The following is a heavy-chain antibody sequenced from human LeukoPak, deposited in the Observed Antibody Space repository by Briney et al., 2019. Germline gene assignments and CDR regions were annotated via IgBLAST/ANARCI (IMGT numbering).Heavy chain of an antibody. V-gene: IGHV3-30*18. D-gene: IGHD6-19*01. CDR1: GFTFSSYG. J-gene: IGHJ6*02. CDR2: ISYDGSNK. Sequence: GRSLRLSCAASGFTFSSYGMHWVRQAPGKGLEWVAVISYDGSNKYYAGSVKGRFTISRDNSKNTLYLQMNSLRAEDTAVYYCAKDHIAVAGPIYYYYGMDVWGQGTTVTASS. CDR3: AKDHIAVAGPIYYYYGMDV.